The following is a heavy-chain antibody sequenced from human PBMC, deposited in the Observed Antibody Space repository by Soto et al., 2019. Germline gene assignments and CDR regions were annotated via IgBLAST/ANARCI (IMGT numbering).Heavy chain of an antibody. CDR3: ARDSKSSVLRYFDWLLGPLDY. Sequence: LRLSCAASGFTFSSYGMHWVRQAPGKGLEWVAVIWYDGSNKYYADSVKGRFTISRDNSKNTLYLQMNSLRAEDTAVYYCARDSKSSVLRYFDWLLGPLDYWGQGTLVPVYS. V-gene: IGHV3-33*01. D-gene: IGHD3-9*01. CDR2: IWYDGSNK. J-gene: IGHJ4*02. CDR1: GFTFSSYG.